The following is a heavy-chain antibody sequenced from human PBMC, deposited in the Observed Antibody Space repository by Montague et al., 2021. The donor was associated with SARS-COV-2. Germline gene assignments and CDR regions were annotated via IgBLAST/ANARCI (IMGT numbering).Heavy chain of an antibody. Sequence: SLRLSCAASGFTFRNYAMSWVRQAPGKGLEWVSPITGSGGSTYYADSVKGRFTISRDNSKNTLYLQMNSLTAEDTAVYYCENHQGITVFGVIFNWGQGTMVTVSS. CDR2: ITGSGGST. D-gene: IGHD3-3*01. CDR1: GFTFRNYA. V-gene: IGHV3-23*01. J-gene: IGHJ4*02. CDR3: ENHQGITVFGVIFN.